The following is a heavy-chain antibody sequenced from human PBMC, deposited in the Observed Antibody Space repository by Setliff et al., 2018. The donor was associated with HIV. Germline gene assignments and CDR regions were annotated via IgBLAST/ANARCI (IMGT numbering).Heavy chain of an antibody. D-gene: IGHD1-1*01. J-gene: IGHJ1*01. V-gene: IGHV3-9*01. CDR2: ISWNSGSI. Sequence: GGSLRLSCAASGFTFDDYAMHWVRQAPGKGLEWVSGISWNSGSIGYADSVKGRFTISRDNAKNSLYLQMNSLRVDDTAVYYCARDLLGTYNGYLHYWGQGTLVTVSS. CDR1: GFTFDDYA. CDR3: ARDLLGTYNGYLHY.